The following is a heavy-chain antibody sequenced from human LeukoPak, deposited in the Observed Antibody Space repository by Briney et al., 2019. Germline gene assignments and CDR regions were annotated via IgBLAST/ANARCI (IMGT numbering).Heavy chain of an antibody. V-gene: IGHV4-59*03. CDR1: GGSISSYY. CDR2: ISYTASS. CDR3: AAGFRPYYYYYMDV. J-gene: IGHJ6*03. Sequence: PSETLSLTCTVSGGSISSYYWSWIRQSPGKGLEWIGYISYTASSNYSPSLKSRVTMSVDTSKNQVSLKLPSVTAADTAVYYCAAGFRPYYYYYMDVWGKGTTVTVSS. D-gene: IGHD3-10*01.